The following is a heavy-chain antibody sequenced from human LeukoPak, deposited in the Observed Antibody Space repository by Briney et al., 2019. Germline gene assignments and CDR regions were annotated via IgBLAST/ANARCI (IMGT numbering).Heavy chain of an antibody. CDR3: ARDATKWHNWFDP. D-gene: IGHD1-26*01. J-gene: IGHJ5*02. Sequence: SETLSLTCTVSGVSISSYYWSWIRQPPGKGLEWLGYIYYSGSTNYNPSLKSRVTISVDTSKNQFSLKLSSVTAADTAVYYCARDATKWHNWFDPWGQGTLVTVSS. V-gene: IGHV4-59*01. CDR2: IYYSGST. CDR1: GVSISSYY.